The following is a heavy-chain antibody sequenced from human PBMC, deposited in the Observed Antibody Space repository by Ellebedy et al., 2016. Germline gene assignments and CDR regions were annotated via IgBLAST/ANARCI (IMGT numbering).Heavy chain of an antibody. CDR2: ISSTGTYI. V-gene: IGHV3-21*01. CDR3: ASRAMAVAGTDPPRDYYYGMDV. Sequence: GESLKISCAASGFTFSSFAMNWVRQAPGKGLEWVSSISSTGTYIYYAGSVKGRFTISRDNAKNSLYLQMDSLRTEDTAVYYCASRAMAVAGTDPPRDYYYGMDVWGQGTTVTVSS. J-gene: IGHJ6*02. D-gene: IGHD6-19*01. CDR1: GFTFSSFA.